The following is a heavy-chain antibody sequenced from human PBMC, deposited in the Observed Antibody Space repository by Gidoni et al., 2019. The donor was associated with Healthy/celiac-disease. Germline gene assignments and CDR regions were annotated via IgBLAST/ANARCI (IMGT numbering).Heavy chain of an antibody. V-gene: IGHV3-33*01. CDR1: GLAFSRYG. D-gene: IGHD4-17*01. CDR2: IWYDGSNK. Sequence: QVQQGESGGGVVQPGRSLEVACPAAGLAFSRYGMHWVRQAPGKGLEWVAVIWYDGSNKYYADSVKGRFTISRDNSKNTLYLQMNSRRAEDTAVYYCAREGVYGDYAVIDYWGQVTLVTVSS. J-gene: IGHJ4*02. CDR3: AREGVYGDYAVIDY.